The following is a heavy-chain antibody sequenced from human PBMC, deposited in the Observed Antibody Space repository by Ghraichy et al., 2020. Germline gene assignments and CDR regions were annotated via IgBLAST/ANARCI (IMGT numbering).Heavy chain of an antibody. CDR2: IIPILGIA. CDR3: ARDKTVRKFGELLPFDY. V-gene: IGHV1-69*04. D-gene: IGHD3-10*01. CDR1: GGTFSSYA. Sequence: SVKVSCKASGGTFSSYAISWVRQAPGQGLEWMGRIIPILGIANYAQKFQGRVTITADKSTSTAYMELSSLRSEDTAVYYCARDKTVRKFGELLPFDYWGQGTLVTVSS. J-gene: IGHJ4*02.